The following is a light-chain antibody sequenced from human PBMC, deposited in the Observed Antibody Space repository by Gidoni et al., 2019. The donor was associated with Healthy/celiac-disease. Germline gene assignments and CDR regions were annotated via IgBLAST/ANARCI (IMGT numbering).Light chain of an antibody. Sequence: ELVLTQSRATLSLSPGERATLSCRASQIVSSYLAWYQQKPGQAPRLLSYDASNRATGIPARFSGSGSGTDFTRTIRGLEPEDFAVYYCQQRSNWPPLTFGGGTKVEIK. J-gene: IGKJ4*01. CDR3: QQRSNWPPLT. CDR1: QIVSSY. V-gene: IGKV3-11*01. CDR2: DAS.